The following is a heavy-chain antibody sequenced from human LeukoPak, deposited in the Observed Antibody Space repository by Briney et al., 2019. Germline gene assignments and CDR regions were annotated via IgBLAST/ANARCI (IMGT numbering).Heavy chain of an antibody. D-gene: IGHD3-3*01. J-gene: IGHJ4*02. CDR2: ISSSGSTI. CDR1: GFIFSDYY. CDR3: ARDQYDTWSRRGNFDS. Sequence: GGSLRLSCTASGFIFSDYYIDWVRQAPGKGLEWVSYISSSGSTIYYADSVKGRFTISRDNAKNSLYLQMNSLRAEDTAVFYCARDQYDTWSRRGNFDSWGQGTLVIVSS. V-gene: IGHV3-11*01.